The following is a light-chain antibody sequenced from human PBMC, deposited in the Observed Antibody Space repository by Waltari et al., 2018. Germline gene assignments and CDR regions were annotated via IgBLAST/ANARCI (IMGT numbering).Light chain of an antibody. CDR2: EVS. V-gene: IGLV2-8*01. CDR3: SSYAGSNSFDVV. J-gene: IGLJ2*01. Sequence: QSALTQPTSASGSPGQSVTISCTGTSSDVGGYNYVSWYRQHPGKAPELMIFEVSKRPSGVPDRFSGSKSGNTASLTVSGLQAEDEADYYCSSYAGSNSFDVVFGGGTKLTVL. CDR1: SSDVGGYNY.